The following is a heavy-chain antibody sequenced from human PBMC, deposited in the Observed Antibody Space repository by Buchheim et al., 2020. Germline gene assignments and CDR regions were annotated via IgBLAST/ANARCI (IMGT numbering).Heavy chain of an antibody. Sequence: QVQPVESGGGVVQPGRSLRLSCAASGFTFSSYGMHWVRQAPGKGLEWVAVIWYDGSNKYYADSVKGRFTISRDNSKNTLYLQMNSLRAEDTAVYYCARAPPSYYYDSSGYYLDYWGQGTL. J-gene: IGHJ4*02. CDR2: IWYDGSNK. D-gene: IGHD3-22*01. V-gene: IGHV3-33*01. CDR3: ARAPPSYYYDSSGYYLDY. CDR1: GFTFSSYG.